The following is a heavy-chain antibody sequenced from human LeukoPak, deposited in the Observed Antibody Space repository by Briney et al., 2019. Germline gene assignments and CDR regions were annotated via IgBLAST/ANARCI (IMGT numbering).Heavy chain of an antibody. CDR1: GDSVSRNDAG. CDR3: ARGVLVRGSRNSLFGFDV. Sequence: SQTLSLTCAISGDSVSRNDAGWSWIRQSPSRGRERLARTYYRSKWYKDDAGSEKSRIIINADTAKNQFTMQMNSVTAEDTALYFCARGVLVRGSRNSLFGFDVWGQGIMVTVSS. V-gene: IGHV6-1*01. D-gene: IGHD3-10*01. CDR2: TYYRSKWYK. J-gene: IGHJ3*01.